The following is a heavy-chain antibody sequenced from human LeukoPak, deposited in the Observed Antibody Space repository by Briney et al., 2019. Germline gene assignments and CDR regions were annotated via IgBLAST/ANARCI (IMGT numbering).Heavy chain of an antibody. CDR1: GFTFSNYS. J-gene: IGHJ6*03. CDR2: ISPSSHYI. Sequence: GGALRLSCAGSGFTFSNYSINWVRQAPGKGLEWVSSISPSSHYIYYADSVRGRFTISRDNARNSLYLQMNSLRDEDTAVYYCARDRHTAMVYYYYYMDVWGTGTTVTVSS. CDR3: ARDRHTAMVYYYYYMDV. V-gene: IGHV3-21*04. D-gene: IGHD5-18*01.